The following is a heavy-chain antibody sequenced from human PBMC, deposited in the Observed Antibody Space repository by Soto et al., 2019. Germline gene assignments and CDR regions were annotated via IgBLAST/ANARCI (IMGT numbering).Heavy chain of an antibody. Sequence: ASVKVSCKASGYTFTSYGINWVRQAPGQGLEWMGWISGYNGNTGYVQRLQDRVTMTTDTSTRTAYMELRNLRSDDSAVYYCARTDLKLRGLDYWGQGTLVTVSS. J-gene: IGHJ4*02. CDR2: ISGYNGNT. D-gene: IGHD1-7*01. V-gene: IGHV1-18*01. CDR3: ARTDLKLRGLDY. CDR1: GYTFTSYG.